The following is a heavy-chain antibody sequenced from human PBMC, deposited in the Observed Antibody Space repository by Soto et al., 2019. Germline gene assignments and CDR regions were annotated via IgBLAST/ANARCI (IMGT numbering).Heavy chain of an antibody. D-gene: IGHD5-18*01. V-gene: IGHV4-31*03. Sequence: SETLSLTCTVSGGSISSGGYYWSWIRQHPGKGLEWIGYIYYSGSTYYNPSLKSRVTISVDTSKNQFSLKLSSVTAADTAVYYCARVPKMDTAMVTAGFGAFDIWGQGTMVTVSS. J-gene: IGHJ3*02. CDR3: ARVPKMDTAMVTAGFGAFDI. CDR2: IYYSGST. CDR1: GGSISSGGYY.